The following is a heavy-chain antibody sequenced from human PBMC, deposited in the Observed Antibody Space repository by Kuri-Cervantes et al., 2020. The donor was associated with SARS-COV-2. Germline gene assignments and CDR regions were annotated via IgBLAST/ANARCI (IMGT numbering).Heavy chain of an antibody. CDR1: GFTFSSYA. V-gene: IGHV3-23*01. Sequence: LSLTCAASGFTFSSYAMSCVRQAPGKGLEWVSAIIGSGGSTYYADSVKGRFPIPSDNSKNTLYLQMNSLRAEDTAVYYCASSGWDYYDSSGYYYYYYGMDVWGRGTTVTVSS. CDR3: ASSGWDYYDSSGYYYYYYGMDV. J-gene: IGHJ6*02. D-gene: IGHD3-22*01. CDR2: IIGSGGST.